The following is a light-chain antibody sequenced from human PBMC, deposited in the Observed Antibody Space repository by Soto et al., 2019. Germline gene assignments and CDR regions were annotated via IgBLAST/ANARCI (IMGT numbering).Light chain of an antibody. CDR2: EVT. V-gene: IGLV2-8*01. J-gene: IGLJ2*01. CDR3: TSYAGSSNWV. Sequence: QSVLTQPPSASGSPGQSVTISCTGSSSDVGGYNYVSWYQQHPGKAPKVMIYEVTKRPSGVPDRFSGSKSGNTASLTVSGLQTEDEADYYCTSYAGSSNWVFGGGTKLTVL. CDR1: SSDVGGYNY.